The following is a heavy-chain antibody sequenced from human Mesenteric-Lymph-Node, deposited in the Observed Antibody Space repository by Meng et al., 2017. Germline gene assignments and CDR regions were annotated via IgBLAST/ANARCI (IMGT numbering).Heavy chain of an antibody. D-gene: IGHD2/OR15-2a*01. CDR1: GYTFTSFG. Sequence: ASVKVSCKASGYTFTSFGIAWVRQAPGQGLEWMGWISPYNGNTNYAQKFQDRVTMTKDTSTSTGYMELSSLRSDDTAVYYCARDVGRRVNLWLDAFDIWGQGTMVTVSS. V-gene: IGHV1-18*04. J-gene: IGHJ3*02. CDR3: ARDVGRRVNLWLDAFDI. CDR2: ISPYNGNT.